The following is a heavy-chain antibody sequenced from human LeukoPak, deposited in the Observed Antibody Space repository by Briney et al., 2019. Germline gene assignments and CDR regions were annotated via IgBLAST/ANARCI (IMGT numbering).Heavy chain of an antibody. CDR3: ARAEGYCSGGSCYRFSFQH. J-gene: IGHJ1*01. V-gene: IGHV1-2*02. CDR1: GYTFTGYY. Sequence: GASVKVSCKASGYTFTGYYMHWVRQAPGQGREWMGWINPNSGGTNYAQKFQGRVTMTRDTSISTAYMELSRLRSDDTAVYYCARAEGYCSGGSCYRFSFQHWGQGTLVTVSS. CDR2: INPNSGGT. D-gene: IGHD2-15*01.